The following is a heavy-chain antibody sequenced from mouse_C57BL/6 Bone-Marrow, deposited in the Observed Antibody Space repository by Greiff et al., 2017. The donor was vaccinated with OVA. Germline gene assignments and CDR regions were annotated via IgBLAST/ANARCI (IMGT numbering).Heavy chain of an antibody. CDR2: ISSGGDYI. V-gene: IGHV5-9-1*02. D-gene: IGHD2-4*01. Sequence: EVKLMESGEGLVKPGGSLKLSCAASGFTFSSYAMSWVRQTPEKRLEWVAYISSGGDYIYYADTVKGRFTISRDNARNTLYLQMSSLKSEDTAMYYCTREGYYDYDEYWGQGTSVTVSS. CDR1: GFTFSSYA. CDR3: TREGYYDYDEY. J-gene: IGHJ4*01.